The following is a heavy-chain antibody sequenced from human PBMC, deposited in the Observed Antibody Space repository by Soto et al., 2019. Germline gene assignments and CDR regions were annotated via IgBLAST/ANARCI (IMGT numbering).Heavy chain of an antibody. D-gene: IGHD3-10*01. CDR1: GFTVRSNY. CDR3: ARCDGSGTYCFFFGY. CDR2: IYSGGST. J-gene: IGHJ4*02. Sequence: EVQLVESGGGLVQPGGSLTLSCAASGFTVRSNYMSWVRQAPGKGLEWVSAIYSGGSTYYADSVKGRFTISRDNSKNTLYLQMNSLSAEDTAVYYCARCDGSGTYCFFFGYWGQGTLVTVSS. V-gene: IGHV3-66*01.